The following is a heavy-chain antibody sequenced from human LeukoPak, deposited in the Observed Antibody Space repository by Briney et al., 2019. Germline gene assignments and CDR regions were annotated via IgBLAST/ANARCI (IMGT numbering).Heavy chain of an antibody. CDR1: GGSIGSYY. CDR2: IYYSGST. Sequence: PSETLSLTCTVSGGSIGSYYWSWIRQPPGKGLEWIGYIYYSGSTNYNPSLKSRVTISVDTSKNQFSLKLSSVTAADTAVYYCARAIAVAGLAWFDPWGQGTLVTVSS. J-gene: IGHJ5*02. V-gene: IGHV4-59*01. CDR3: ARAIAVAGLAWFDP. D-gene: IGHD6-19*01.